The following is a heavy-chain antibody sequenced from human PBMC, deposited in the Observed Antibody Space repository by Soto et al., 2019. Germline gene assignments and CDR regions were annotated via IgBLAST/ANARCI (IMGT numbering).Heavy chain of an antibody. CDR2: IIPLFGTP. J-gene: IGHJ4*02. CDR1: GGTFSDLA. V-gene: IGHV1-69*01. D-gene: IGHD5-12*01. Sequence: QVHLVQSGAEVKKPGSSVKVSCKTSGGTFSDLAFSWVGQAPRQGLEWVGGIIPLFGTPNYAREFQGRVSISADESSNTVYMELRSLRSEDTAVYYCASERVAEMATGGYFDNWGQGTLVTVSS. CDR3: ASERVAEMATGGYFDN.